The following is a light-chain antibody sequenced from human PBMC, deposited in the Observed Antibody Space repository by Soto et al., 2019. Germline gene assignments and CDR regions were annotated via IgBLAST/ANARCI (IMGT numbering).Light chain of an antibody. CDR3: QQYDSYWT. CDR2: KAS. Sequence: DIQMTQSPSTLSASVGDRVTITCRASQSISSWLAWYQQKPGKAPKLLIYKASNLESGVPSRFSGSGSGTEFTLTISSLQPDDFATYYCQQYDSYWTCGQGTKVEIK. J-gene: IGKJ1*01. CDR1: QSISSW. V-gene: IGKV1-5*03.